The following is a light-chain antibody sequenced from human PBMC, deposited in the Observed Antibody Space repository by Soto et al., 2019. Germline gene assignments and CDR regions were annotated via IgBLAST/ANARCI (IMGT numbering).Light chain of an antibody. CDR3: QSYDISRSVSVV. J-gene: IGLJ2*01. Sequence: QSVLTQPPSVSGAPGQRVTISCTGSSSNIGAGYDVQWYQQLPGAAPRLLIFGNTNRPSGVPDRFSGSRSGTSASLAISGFQAEDEADYYCQSYDISRSVSVVFGGGTKLTVL. CDR1: SSNIGAGYD. CDR2: GNT. V-gene: IGLV1-40*01.